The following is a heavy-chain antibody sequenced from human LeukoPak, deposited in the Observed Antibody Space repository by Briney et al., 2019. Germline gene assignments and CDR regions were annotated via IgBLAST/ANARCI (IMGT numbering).Heavy chain of an antibody. D-gene: IGHD2-15*01. CDR1: GGSISSGCYY. Sequence: SQTLSLTCTVSGGSISSGCYYWSWIRQPAGKGLEWIGRIYTSGSTNYNPSLKSRVTISVDTSKNQFSLKLSSVTAADTAVYYCARVGFTARANDAFDIWGQGTMVTVSS. CDR3: ARVGFTARANDAFDI. J-gene: IGHJ3*02. CDR2: IYTSGST. V-gene: IGHV4-61*02.